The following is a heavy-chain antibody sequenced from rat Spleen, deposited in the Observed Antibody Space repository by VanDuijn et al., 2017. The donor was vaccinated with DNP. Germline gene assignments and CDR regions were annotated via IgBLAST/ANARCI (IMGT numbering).Heavy chain of an antibody. CDR1: GFTFSDYY. V-gene: IGHV5-7*01. D-gene: IGHD1-7*01. CDR2: ISYDGGST. CDR3: ARPYYGYDQLADYFHY. J-gene: IGHJ2*01. Sequence: EVQLVESGGGLVQPGRSLKLSCAASGFTFSDYYMAWVRQAPTKGLEWVAYISYDGGSTFYGDSVKGRFTISRDDAKTTLYLQMDSLRSEDTATYYGARPYYGYDQLADYFHYWGQGVMVTVSS.